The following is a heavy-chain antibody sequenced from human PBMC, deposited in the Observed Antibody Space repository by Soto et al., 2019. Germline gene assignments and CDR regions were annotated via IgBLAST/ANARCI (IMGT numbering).Heavy chain of an antibody. Sequence: GGSLRLSCAASGFSFSSYALSWVRQAPGKGREWGSTISGSDGKTFYAVSVKGRFAISRDTSKNTLYLQMNSLGADDTAVYYCARWSYLDYWGQGTRVTVSS. D-gene: IGHD3-3*01. J-gene: IGHJ4*02. CDR3: ARWSYLDY. CDR2: ISGSDGKT. V-gene: IGHV3-23*01. CDR1: GFSFSSYA.